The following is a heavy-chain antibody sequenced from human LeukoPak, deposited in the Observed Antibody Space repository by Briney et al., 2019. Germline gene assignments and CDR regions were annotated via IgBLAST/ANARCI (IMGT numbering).Heavy chain of an antibody. CDR1: GGSFSGNY. V-gene: IGHV4-39*01. D-gene: IGHD3-9*01. CDR2: IYYSGST. Sequence: SETLSLTCAVSGGSFSGNYWSWIRQPPGKGLEWIGSIYYSGSTYYNPSLKSRVTISVDTSKNQFSLKLSSVTAADTAVYYCARHAYDILTGYYHYFDHWGQGTLVTASS. CDR3: ARHAYDILTGYYHYFDH. J-gene: IGHJ4*02.